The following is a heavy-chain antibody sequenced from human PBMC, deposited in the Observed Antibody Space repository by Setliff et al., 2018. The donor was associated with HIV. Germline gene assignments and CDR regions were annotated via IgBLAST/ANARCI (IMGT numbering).Heavy chain of an antibody. CDR1: GFTFSDYY. J-gene: IGHJ3*02. V-gene: IGHV3-11*04. CDR3: ARQDDYFDSSGYYLGYDGFDI. CDR2: ISSSGSII. Sequence: GESLRLSCAASGFTFSDYYMSWIRQAPGMGLEWVSYISSSGSIIYYADSVKGRFTISRDNAKKSLYLQMNSLRAEDTTVYYCARQDDYFDSSGYYLGYDGFDIWGQGTMVTVSS. D-gene: IGHD3-22*01.